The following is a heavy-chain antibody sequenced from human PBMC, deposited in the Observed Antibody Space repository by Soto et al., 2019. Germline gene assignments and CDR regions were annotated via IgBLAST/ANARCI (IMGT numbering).Heavy chain of an antibody. D-gene: IGHD3-10*01. CDR1: GGSISSYY. Sequence: QVQLQESGPGLVKPSETLSLSCTVSGGSISSYYWSWFRQSPGKRMEWIGYVHHSWGSSYNPSLRXXVXXSLDTSKSQFSLQVTSVTATDTAVYYCARQGFGPLHGLVDVWGQGTTVTVSS. CDR3: ARQGFGPLHGLVDV. CDR2: VHHSWGS. J-gene: IGHJ6*02. V-gene: IGHV4-59*08.